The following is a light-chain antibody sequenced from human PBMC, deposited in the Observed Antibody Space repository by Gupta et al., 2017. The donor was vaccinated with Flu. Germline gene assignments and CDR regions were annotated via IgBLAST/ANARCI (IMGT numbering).Light chain of an antibody. Sequence: SLSASVGDRVTITCRASQSISRYLNWYQHRPGKAPKLLIYAASSLQSGVPPRFSGSGCGTDFTLTISSRQPEDAATYYCQQSYNTPLLGFGPGTKVDI. V-gene: IGKV1-39*01. CDR3: QQSYNTPLLG. J-gene: IGKJ3*01. CDR2: AAS. CDR1: QSISRY.